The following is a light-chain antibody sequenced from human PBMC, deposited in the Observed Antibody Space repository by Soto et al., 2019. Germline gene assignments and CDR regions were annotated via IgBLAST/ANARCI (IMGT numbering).Light chain of an antibody. CDR2: GAS. CDR1: QSISSN. J-gene: IGKJ4*01. CDR3: QQYNYWPGVT. Sequence: EIVVTQSPATLSVSPGERATLSCRASQSISSNLAWFQQKPGQAPRLLIYGASTRATGVPARFSGSGSGREFTLIISSLQSEDFAVYYCQQYNYWPGVTFGGGTKAEIK. V-gene: IGKV3D-15*01.